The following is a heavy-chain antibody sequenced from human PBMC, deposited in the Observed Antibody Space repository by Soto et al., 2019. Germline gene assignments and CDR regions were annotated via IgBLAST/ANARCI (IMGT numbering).Heavy chain of an antibody. Sequence: ASVKVSCKVSGYTLTELSMHWVRQAPGKGLEWMGGFDPEDGETIYAQKFQGRVTMTEDTSTDTAYMELSSLRSEDTAVYYCATAASGSYDSAFDIWGQGTMVTVSS. J-gene: IGHJ3*02. CDR3: ATAASGSYDSAFDI. V-gene: IGHV1-24*01. CDR1: GYTLTELS. D-gene: IGHD1-26*01. CDR2: FDPEDGET.